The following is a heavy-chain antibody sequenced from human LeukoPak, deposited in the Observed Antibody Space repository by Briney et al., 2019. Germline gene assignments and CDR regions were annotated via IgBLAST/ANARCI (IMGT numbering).Heavy chain of an antibody. J-gene: IGHJ6*02. Sequence: GGSLRLSCAASGFTFSSYAMSWVRQAPGKGLEWVAVISYDGSNKYYADSVKGRFTISSDNSKNTLYLQMNSLRAEDTAVYYCARDGQSHCSSTSCHLYGMDVWGQGTTVTVSS. CDR3: ARDGQSHCSSTSCHLYGMDV. CDR1: GFTFSSYA. V-gene: IGHV3-30*04. CDR2: ISYDGSNK. D-gene: IGHD2-2*01.